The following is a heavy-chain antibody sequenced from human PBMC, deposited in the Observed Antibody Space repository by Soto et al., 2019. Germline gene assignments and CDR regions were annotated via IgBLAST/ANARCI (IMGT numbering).Heavy chain of an antibody. D-gene: IGHD3-22*01. CDR3: ARDPPYFYDSSGSIFDY. Sequence: GGSLRLSCAASGFTFSSYTMNWVRQAPGKGLEWVSSISSSSITIQYGDSVKGRFTISRDNGKNSLYLQMNSLRDEDTAVYYCARDPPYFYDSSGSIFDYWGQGTLVTVSS. CDR1: GFTFSSYT. V-gene: IGHV3-48*02. J-gene: IGHJ4*02. CDR2: ISSSSITI.